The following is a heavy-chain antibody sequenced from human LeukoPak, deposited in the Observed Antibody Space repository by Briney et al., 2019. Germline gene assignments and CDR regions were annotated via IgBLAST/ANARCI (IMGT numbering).Heavy chain of an antibody. CDR2: TKQDGSEK. J-gene: IGHJ5*02. CDR3: AKGAARPGGWFDP. Sequence: GGSLRLSCAASGFTFSSYWMSWVRQAPGKGLEWVANTKQDGSEKYYVDSVKGRFTISRDNAKNSLYLQMNSLRAEDTAVYYCAKGAARPGGWFDPWGQGTLVTVSS. D-gene: IGHD6-6*01. V-gene: IGHV3-7*03. CDR1: GFTFSSYW.